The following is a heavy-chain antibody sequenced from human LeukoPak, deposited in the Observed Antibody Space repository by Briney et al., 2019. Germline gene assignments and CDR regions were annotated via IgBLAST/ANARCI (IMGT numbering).Heavy chain of an antibody. V-gene: IGHV1-2*02. Sequence: ASVKVSCKASGYTFTGYYMHWVRQAPGQGLEWMGWVNPNSGGTNYAQKFQGRVTMTRDTSISTAYMELSRLRSDDTAVYYCARERVYCGGDCYPPDYWGQGTLVTVSS. CDR2: VNPNSGGT. D-gene: IGHD2-21*01. CDR3: ARERVYCGGDCYPPDY. CDR1: GYTFTGYY. J-gene: IGHJ4*02.